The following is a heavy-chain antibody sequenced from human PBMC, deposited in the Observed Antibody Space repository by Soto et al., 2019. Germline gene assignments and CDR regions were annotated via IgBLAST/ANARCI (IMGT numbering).Heavy chain of an antibody. D-gene: IGHD2-8*01. CDR2: INPNSGGT. J-gene: IGHJ4*02. Sequence: ASVKVSCKASGYTFTGYYMHWVRQAPGQGLEWMGWINPNSGGTNHARKFQGWVTMTRDTSISTAYMELSRLRSDDTAVYYCARSGYCTNGVCYIGIDYWGQGTLVTVSS. V-gene: IGHV1-2*04. CDR1: GYTFTGYY. CDR3: ARSGYCTNGVCYIGIDY.